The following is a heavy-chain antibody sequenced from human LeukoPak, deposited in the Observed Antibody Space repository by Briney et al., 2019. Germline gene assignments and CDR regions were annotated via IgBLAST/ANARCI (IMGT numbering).Heavy chain of an antibody. V-gene: IGHV3-7*01. D-gene: IGHD3-3*01. CDR2: IKQDGSEK. Sequence: GGSLRLSCAASGFTFSSYWMSWVRQAPGKGLEWVANIKQDGSEKYYVDSVEGRFTISRDNAKNSLYLQMNSLRAEDTDVYYCARDLRFLEWLLYGDAFDIWGQGTMVTVSS. CDR3: ARDLRFLEWLLYGDAFDI. J-gene: IGHJ3*02. CDR1: GFTFSSYW.